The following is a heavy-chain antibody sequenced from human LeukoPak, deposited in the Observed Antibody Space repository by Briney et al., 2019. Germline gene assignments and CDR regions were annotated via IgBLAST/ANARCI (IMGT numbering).Heavy chain of an antibody. J-gene: IGHJ5*02. V-gene: IGHV4-34*01. CDR2: INHSGST. D-gene: IGHD3-10*01. Sequence: SETLSVTCAVYGGPFSGYYWSWIRQPPGKGLEWIGEINHSGSTNYNPSLKSRVTISVDTSKNQFSLKLSSATAADTAVYYCARDLGYYYGSGSTDPWGQGTLVTVSS. CDR3: ARDLGYYYGSGSTDP. CDR1: GGPFSGYY.